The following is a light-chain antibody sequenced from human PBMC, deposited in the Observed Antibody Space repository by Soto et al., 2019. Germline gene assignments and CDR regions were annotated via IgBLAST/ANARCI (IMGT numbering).Light chain of an antibody. J-gene: IGKJ4*01. CDR2: QVS. CDR1: QSINGW. CDR3: QQYRSY. Sequence: DIQMTQSPSTLSASVGDRVTITCRASQSINGWLAWYQQKPGKAPKVLISQVSNLESGVPSRFSGSGSGTEFTNTITSLQPDDSATYYCQQYRSYFGGGTKVEIK. V-gene: IGKV1-5*01.